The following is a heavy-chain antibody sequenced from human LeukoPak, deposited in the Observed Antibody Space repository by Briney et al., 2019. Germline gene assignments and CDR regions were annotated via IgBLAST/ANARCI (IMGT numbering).Heavy chain of an antibody. CDR1: GGSISSHY. D-gene: IGHD5-18*01. J-gene: IGHJ4*02. CDR2: IYYSGST. V-gene: IGHV4-59*11. CDR3: ARERGYSSGYFDY. Sequence: PSETLSLTCTVSGGSISSHYWSWIRQPPGKGLEWIGYIYYSGSTNYNPSLKSRVTISVDTSKNQFSLKLSSVTAADTAVYYCARERGYSSGYFDYWGQGTLVTVSS.